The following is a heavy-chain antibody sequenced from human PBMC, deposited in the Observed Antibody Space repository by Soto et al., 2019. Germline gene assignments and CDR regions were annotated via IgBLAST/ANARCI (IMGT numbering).Heavy chain of an antibody. CDR2: IKSKTDGGTT. CDR1: GFTFSNAW. V-gene: IGHV3-15*01. Sequence: EVQLVESGGGLVKPGGSLRLSCAASGFTFSNAWMSWVRQAPGKGLEWVGRIKSKTDGGTTDYAAPVKGRFTISRDDSKNTLYLQMNSLKTEDTAVYYCTTDLYYYDSSGYYYPFDYWGQGTLVTVSS. D-gene: IGHD3-22*01. J-gene: IGHJ4*02. CDR3: TTDLYYYDSSGYYYPFDY.